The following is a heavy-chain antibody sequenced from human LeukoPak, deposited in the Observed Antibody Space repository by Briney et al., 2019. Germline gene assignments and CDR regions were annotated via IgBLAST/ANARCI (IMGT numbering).Heavy chain of an antibody. V-gene: IGHV4-31*03. D-gene: IGHD2/OR15-2a*01. CDR2: IYYSGST. J-gene: IGHJ6*02. CDR1: GGSISSGGYY. CDR3: ARDSTHYYYYGMDV. Sequence: SETLSLTCTVSGGSISSGGYYWSWIRQHPGKGLEWIGYIYYSGSTYYNPSLKSRVTISVDTSKNQFSLKLSSVTAADTAVYYCARDSTHYYYYGMDVWAKGPRSPSP.